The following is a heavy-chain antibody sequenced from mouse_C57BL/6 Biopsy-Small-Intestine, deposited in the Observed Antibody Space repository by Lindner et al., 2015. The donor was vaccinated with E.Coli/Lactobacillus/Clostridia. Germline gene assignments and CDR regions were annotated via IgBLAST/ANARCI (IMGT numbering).Heavy chain of an antibody. J-gene: IGHJ4*01. CDR2: ITVYNGNT. CDR3: TRSPLTSYANSDYFFDS. Sequence: SVKVSCKASGYTFTHYLMHWVRQAPGQALEWMGWITVYNGNTDYSQKFRDRLSITREMSLTTVYMELSSLTSADTAIYYCTRSPLTSYANSDYFFDSWGQGTLVTVSS. CDR1: GYTFTHYL. V-gene: IGHV1S29*02. D-gene: IGHD2-1*01.